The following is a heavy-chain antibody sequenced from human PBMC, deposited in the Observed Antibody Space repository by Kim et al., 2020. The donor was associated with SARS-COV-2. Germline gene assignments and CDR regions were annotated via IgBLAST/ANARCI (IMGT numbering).Heavy chain of an antibody. Sequence: GGSPILSCRGSGFTFGDFSLSWVRQAPGKGLEWIGLLKSGVYGDTAEYAASVRGRITISRDDFNSIAYLQMHSLETDDTGVYFCARGTVTQWTFFDLWGPGSHVSVSS. CDR3: ARGTVTQWTFFDL. CDR2: LKSGVYGDTA. J-gene: IGHJ4*02. CDR1: GFTFGDFS. D-gene: IGHD4-17*01. V-gene: IGHV3-49*04.